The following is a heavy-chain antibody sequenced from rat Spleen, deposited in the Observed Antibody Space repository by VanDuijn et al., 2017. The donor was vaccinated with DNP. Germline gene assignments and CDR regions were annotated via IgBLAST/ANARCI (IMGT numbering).Heavy chain of an antibody. CDR3: ATSSYFGYDYGFAY. CDR1: GFTFSDYY. J-gene: IGHJ3*01. CDR2: ISYDGTST. D-gene: IGHD1-7*01. V-gene: IGHV5-20*01. Sequence: EVQLVESGGGLVQPGRSLKLSCAASGFTFSDYYMAWVRQAPTKGLEWVAYISYDGTSTYYRDSVRGRVTISRDYARSTLYLQMDSLRSEDTATYYCATSSYFGYDYGFAYWGQGTLVTVSS.